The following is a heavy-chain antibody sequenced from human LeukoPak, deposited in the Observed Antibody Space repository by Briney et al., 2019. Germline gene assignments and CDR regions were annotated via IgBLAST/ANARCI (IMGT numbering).Heavy chain of an antibody. J-gene: IGHJ4*03. CDR2: INQNGGEN. D-gene: IGHD6-13*01. Sequence: GGSLTLSCAVSGFTFSDVWMNWVRQAPGKELEWVASINQNGGENYYVDSVKGRFTVSRDNPRNSLYLQMSSLRAEDTAVYYCARDGTAPGLYFDLWGQGALVTVSS. CDR1: GFTFSDVW. V-gene: IGHV3-7*01. CDR3: ARDGTAPGLYFDL.